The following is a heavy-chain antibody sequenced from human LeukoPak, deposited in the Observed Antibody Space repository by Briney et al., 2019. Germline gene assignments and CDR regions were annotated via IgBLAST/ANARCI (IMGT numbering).Heavy chain of an antibody. D-gene: IGHD1-26*01. V-gene: IGHV4-59*12. CDR3: ARGEETYFDY. CDR2: IYYSGST. J-gene: IGHJ4*02. CDR1: GGSISSYY. Sequence: SETLSLTCTVSGGSISSYYWSWIRQPPGKGLEWIGYIYYSGSTNYNPSLKSRVTISVDRSKNQFSLKLSSVTAADTAVYYCARGEETYFDYWGQGTLVTVSS.